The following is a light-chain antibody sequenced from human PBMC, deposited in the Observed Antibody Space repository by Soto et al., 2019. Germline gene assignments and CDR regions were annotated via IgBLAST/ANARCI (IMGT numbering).Light chain of an antibody. J-gene: IGKJ1*01. Sequence: EIVLTQSPGTLSLSPGEISTLSCGASQSVSSNYFAWYQQKPGQAPRLLIYGISSRATGIPDRFSGSGSGTDFSLTISRLEPEDFAVYYCEQYGSSPRTFGQGTKVDI. CDR2: GIS. V-gene: IGKV3-20*01. CDR1: QSVSSNY. CDR3: EQYGSSPRT.